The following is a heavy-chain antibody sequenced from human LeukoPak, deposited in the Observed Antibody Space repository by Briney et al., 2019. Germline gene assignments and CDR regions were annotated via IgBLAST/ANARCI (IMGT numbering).Heavy chain of an antibody. CDR2: ISAYNGNT. D-gene: IGHD3-9*01. CDR1: GYTFTSYG. V-gene: IGHV1-18*01. CDR3: ARDYDILTGSNYGMDV. Sequence: ASVKVSCKASGYTFTSYGISWVRQAPGQGLGWMGWISAYNGNTNYAQKLQGRVTMTTDTSTSTAYMELRSLRSDDTAVYYCARDYDILTGSNYGMDVWGQGTTVTVSS. J-gene: IGHJ6*02.